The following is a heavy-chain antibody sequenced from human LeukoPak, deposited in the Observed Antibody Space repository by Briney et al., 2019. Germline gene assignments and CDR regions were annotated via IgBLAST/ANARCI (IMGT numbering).Heavy chain of an antibody. J-gene: IGHJ3*01. CDR3: VKEILRFDL. CDR2: INTDSGNP. CDR1: GYTFTSYA. V-gene: IGHV7-4-1*02. Sequence: ASVKVSCKASGYTFTSYAMNWVRQAPGQGLEWMGWINTDSGNPTYAQGFTGRFVFSLDSAVSTAYLQISNLMPGDTGKYYCVKEILRFDLWGQGTMVTVSS.